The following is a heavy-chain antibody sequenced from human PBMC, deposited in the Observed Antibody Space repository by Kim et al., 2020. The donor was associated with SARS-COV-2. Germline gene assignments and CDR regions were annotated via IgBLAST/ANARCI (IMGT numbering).Heavy chain of an antibody. CDR2: INHSGST. V-gene: IGHV4-34*01. Sequence: SETLSLTCAVYGGSFSGYYWSCIRQPPGKGLEWIGEINHSGSTNYNPSLKSRVTISVDTSKNQFSLKLSSVTAADTAVYYCARGRGRYCSSTSCYRGWFDPWGQGTLVTVSS. D-gene: IGHD2-2*01. CDR3: ARGRGRYCSSTSCYRGWFDP. J-gene: IGHJ5*02. CDR1: GGSFSGYY.